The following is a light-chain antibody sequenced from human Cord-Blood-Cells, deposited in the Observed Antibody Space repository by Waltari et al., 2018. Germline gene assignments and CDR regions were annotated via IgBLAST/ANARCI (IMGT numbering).Light chain of an antibody. CDR1: QSISSY. CDR3: QQSYSTPLT. J-gene: IGKJ4*01. Sequence: DIQMTQSPSSLSASVEDRVTITCRASQSISSYLNWYQQKPGKAPKLLIYAASSLQSGVPSRVSGSGSGTDFTLTISSLQPEDFATYYGQQSYSTPLTFGGGTKVEIK. V-gene: IGKV1-39*01. CDR2: AAS.